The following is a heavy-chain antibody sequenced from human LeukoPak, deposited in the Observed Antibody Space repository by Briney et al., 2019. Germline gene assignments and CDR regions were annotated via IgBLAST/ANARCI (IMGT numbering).Heavy chain of an antibody. Sequence: GGSLRLSCAASGFTFSSYAMNWVRQAPGKGLEWVSSISGSGGSTYYADSVKGRFTISRDNSKNTLYLQVNSLRAEDTAVYYCAKGSGYDSSGYYYEFDYWGQGTLVTVSS. J-gene: IGHJ4*02. CDR1: GFTFSSYA. CDR3: AKGSGYDSSGYYYEFDY. D-gene: IGHD3-22*01. V-gene: IGHV3-23*01. CDR2: ISGSGGST.